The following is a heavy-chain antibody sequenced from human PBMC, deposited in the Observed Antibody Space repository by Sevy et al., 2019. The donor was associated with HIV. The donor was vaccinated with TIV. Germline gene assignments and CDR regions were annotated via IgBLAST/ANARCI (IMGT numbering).Heavy chain of an antibody. J-gene: IGHJ4*02. CDR2: IKQDGGEK. CDR3: ARDRVYYYGSGSYTYYFDY. V-gene: IGHV3-7*01. Sequence: GGSLRLSCAASGFTFSSYWMSWVRQAPGKGLEWVANIKQDGGEKYYVDSVKGRFTISRDNGKNLLYLQMNSLRAEDTAVYYCARDRVYYYGSGSYTYYFDYWGQGTLVTVSS. D-gene: IGHD3-10*01. CDR1: GFTFSSYW.